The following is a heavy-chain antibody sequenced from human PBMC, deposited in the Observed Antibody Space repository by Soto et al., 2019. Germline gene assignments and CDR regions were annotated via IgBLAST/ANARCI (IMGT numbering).Heavy chain of an antibody. Sequence: SETLSLTCAVYGGSGGSFSGYYWSWIRQPPGKGLEWIGEINHSGSTNYNPSLKSRVTISVDTSKNQFSLKLSSVTAADTAVYYCAMYGSGSLSDWFDPWGQGTLVTVSS. CDR1: GGSGGSFSGYY. CDR3: AMYGSGSLSDWFDP. CDR2: INHSGST. J-gene: IGHJ5*02. D-gene: IGHD3-10*01. V-gene: IGHV4-34*01.